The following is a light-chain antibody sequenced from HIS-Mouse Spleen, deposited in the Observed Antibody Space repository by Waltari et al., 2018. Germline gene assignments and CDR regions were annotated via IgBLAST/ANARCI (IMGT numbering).Light chain of an antibody. J-gene: IGLJ3*02. V-gene: IGLV1-47*01. CDR2: RNN. CDR3: AAWDDSLSGPV. CDR1: SSN. Sequence: QSVLTQPPSASATPGQRVTISRSGTSSNVYWYQHLPGTAPKLLIYRNNQRPSGVPDRFSGSKSGTSASLAISGLRSEDEADYYCAAWDDSLSGPVFGGGTKLTVL.